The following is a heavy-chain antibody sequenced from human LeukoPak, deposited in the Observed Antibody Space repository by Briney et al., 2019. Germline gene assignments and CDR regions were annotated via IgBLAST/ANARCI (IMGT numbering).Heavy chain of an antibody. Sequence: GGSLRLSCAASGFTFDDYGMSWVRQAPGKGLEWVSGINWNGGSTGYADSVKGRFTISRDNAKNSLYLQMNSLRAEDTALYHCARAVPPTRSSPSGPHFWDYWGQGTLVTVSS. CDR3: ARAVPPTRSSPSGPHFWDY. J-gene: IGHJ4*02. CDR2: INWNGGST. CDR1: GFTFDDYG. V-gene: IGHV3-20*01. D-gene: IGHD6-6*01.